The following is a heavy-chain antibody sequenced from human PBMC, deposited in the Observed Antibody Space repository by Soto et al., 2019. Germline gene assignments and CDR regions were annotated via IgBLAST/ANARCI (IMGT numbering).Heavy chain of an antibody. CDR3: ARPQSTNSRPFYGMDV. CDR2: IFSNDEK. V-gene: IGHV2-26*01. CDR1: GFSLNDFRMG. J-gene: IGHJ6*02. Sequence: QVTLRESGPVLVKPTETLTLTCTVSGFSLNDFRMGVSWIRQPPGKALEWLAHIFSNDEKSYSTSLKRRLTISRDTPKRQVVLTMTNMGPVDTAKYYCARPQSTNSRPFYGMDVWGQGATVTVSS. D-gene: IGHD1-26*01.